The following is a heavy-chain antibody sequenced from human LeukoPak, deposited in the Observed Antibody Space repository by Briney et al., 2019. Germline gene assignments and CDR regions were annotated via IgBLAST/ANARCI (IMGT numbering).Heavy chain of an antibody. D-gene: IGHD3-22*01. CDR2: IYYSGST. CDR1: GGSISSGGYY. V-gene: IGHV4-61*08. J-gene: IGHJ4*02. CDR3: ASKSYYYDSSGYWTDFDY. Sequence: PSETLSLTCTVSGGSISSGGYYWSWIRQPPGKGLEWIGYIYYSGSTNYNPSLKSRVTISVDTSKNQFSLKLSSVTAADPAVYYCASKSYYYDSSGYWTDFDYWGQGTLVTVSS.